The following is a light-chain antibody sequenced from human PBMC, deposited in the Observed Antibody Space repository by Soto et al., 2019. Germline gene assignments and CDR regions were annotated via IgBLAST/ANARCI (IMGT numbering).Light chain of an antibody. J-gene: IGLJ1*01. CDR2: EVS. V-gene: IGLV2-8*01. CDR3: SSYGGSNNV. Sequence: QSALTQPPSASGSPGQSVTISCTGTSSDVGGYNYVSWYQQHPGKAPKLMIYEVSQRPSGVPDRFSGSKSGNTASLTVSGLQAEDVADYYCSSYGGSNNVFGTGTKLTVL. CDR1: SSDVGGYNY.